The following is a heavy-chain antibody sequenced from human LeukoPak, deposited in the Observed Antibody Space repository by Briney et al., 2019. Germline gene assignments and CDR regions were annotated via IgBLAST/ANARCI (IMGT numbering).Heavy chain of an antibody. Sequence: EAPVKVSCKASGYTFTKYVVHWVRQAPGQRPEWMGWINAGNGDTKYSQNFQDRVTITRDTSANTAYMELSSLTSEDTALYYCARDDCGDTCYPGGYWGQGTLVTVSS. J-gene: IGHJ4*02. CDR3: ARDDCGDTCYPGGY. CDR1: GYTFTKYV. D-gene: IGHD2-21*01. V-gene: IGHV1-3*01. CDR2: INAGNGDT.